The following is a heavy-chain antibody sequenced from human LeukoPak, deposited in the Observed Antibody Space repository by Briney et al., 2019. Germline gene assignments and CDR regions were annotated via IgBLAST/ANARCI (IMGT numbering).Heavy chain of an antibody. J-gene: IGHJ4*02. Sequence: SETLSLTCTVSGGSISSGNNYWSWIRQPAGKGLEWIGRVYTSGSTNYNPSLKSRVTISVDTSKNQFSLKLSSVTAADTAVYYCARGEIRYSTPNFDYWGQGTLVTVSS. V-gene: IGHV4-61*02. D-gene: IGHD3-9*01. CDR3: ARGEIRYSTPNFDY. CDR2: VYTSGST. CDR1: GGSISSGNNY.